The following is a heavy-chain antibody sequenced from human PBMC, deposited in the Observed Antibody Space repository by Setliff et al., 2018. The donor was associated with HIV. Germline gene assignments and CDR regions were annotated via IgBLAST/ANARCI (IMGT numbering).Heavy chain of an antibody. J-gene: IGHJ1*01. CDR2: IYFNGKT. Sequence: PSETLSLTCTVSGGLITNDGYYWTWIRQHPEKGLEGSGYIYFNGKTYYNPSLGGRATMSVGTSKNQFSLMLSSVTAADTAVYYCARDMHANINAQDVGGQGTLVTVSS. V-gene: IGHV4-31*03. CDR1: GGLITNDGYY. CDR3: ARDMHANINAQDV. D-gene: IGHD2-8*01.